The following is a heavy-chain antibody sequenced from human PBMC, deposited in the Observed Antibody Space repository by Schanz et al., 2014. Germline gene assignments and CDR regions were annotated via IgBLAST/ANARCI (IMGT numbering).Heavy chain of an antibody. CDR2: IWYDGNK. D-gene: IGHD2-2*01. CDR1: GFTFNSYG. CDR3: ARGPSRGTYYYGMDV. J-gene: IGHJ6*02. Sequence: QVQLVESGGGVVQPGRSLRLSCAASGFTFNSYGMHWVRQAPGKGLEWVAFIWYDGNKYYADSVKGRFTISRDNSKDTLYLQMNSLRDEDTAVYYCARGPSRGTYYYGMDVWGQGTTVTVSS. V-gene: IGHV3-30*02.